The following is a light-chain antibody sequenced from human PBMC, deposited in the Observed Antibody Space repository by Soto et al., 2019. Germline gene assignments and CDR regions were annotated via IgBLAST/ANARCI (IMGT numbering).Light chain of an antibody. CDR2: DAS. CDR3: QQSDSLPIT. J-gene: IGKJ5*01. CDR1: QDISNY. Sequence: DIQMTQSPSSLSASVGDRVTITCRASQDISNYLNWYQQRPGKAPKLLIYDASNLERGVPSRFSGTRSGAHVTFYITSLQPEDVATYYCQQSDSLPITFGQGTRLEI. V-gene: IGKV1-33*01.